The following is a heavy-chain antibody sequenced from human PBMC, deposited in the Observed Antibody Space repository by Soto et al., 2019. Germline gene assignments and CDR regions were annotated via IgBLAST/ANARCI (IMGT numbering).Heavy chain of an antibody. CDR2: IIPIFGTA. CDR1: GGTFSSYA. CDR3: ARGGGDTAMVTHSYPLDY. J-gene: IGHJ4*02. V-gene: IGHV1-69*12. D-gene: IGHD5-18*01. Sequence: QVQLVQSGAEVKKPGSSVKVSCKASGGTFSSYAISWVRQAPGQGLEWMGGIIPIFGTANYAQKFQGRVTITADESTSTAYMELSSLRSEDTAVYYCARGGGDTAMVTHSYPLDYWGQGTLVTVSS.